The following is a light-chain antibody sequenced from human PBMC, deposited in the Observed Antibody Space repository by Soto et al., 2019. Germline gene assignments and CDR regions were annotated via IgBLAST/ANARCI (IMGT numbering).Light chain of an antibody. V-gene: IGKV3-20*01. CDR2: GGY. Sequence: ELVLTQSPGTLSLSPGERATLSCRASQSVSSSNLAWYQQKRGQSPRVIIYGGYTRAAGIPDRFSGSVSGPDLTITISRLEPEDGEVYVGQHYGDSPWTFGQGTKVDIK. CDR3: QHYGDSPWT. CDR1: QSVSSSN. J-gene: IGKJ1*01.